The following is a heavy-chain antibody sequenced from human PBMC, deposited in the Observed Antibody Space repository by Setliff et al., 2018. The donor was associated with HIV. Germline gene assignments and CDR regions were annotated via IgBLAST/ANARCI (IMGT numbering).Heavy chain of an antibody. D-gene: IGHD3-16*01. CDR2: IYYSGST. Sequence: TLSLTCTVSGGPMSDYHWSWLRQAPGTGLEWIGWIYYSGSTYYNLSLENRVTISIDMSTNHFYLRLPSVTAADTAIYYCVRQTQWDLGDDSFDIWGQGTMVTVSS. V-gene: IGHV4-59*08. CDR3: VRQTQWDLGDDSFDI. J-gene: IGHJ3*02. CDR1: GGPMSDYH.